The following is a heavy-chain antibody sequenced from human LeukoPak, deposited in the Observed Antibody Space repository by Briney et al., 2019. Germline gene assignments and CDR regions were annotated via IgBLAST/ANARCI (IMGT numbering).Heavy chain of an antibody. CDR2: ISYDGSNK. Sequence: GGSLRLSCAASGFTFSSYAMHWVRQAPGMGLEWVAVISYDGSNKYYADSVKGRFTISRDNSKNTLYLQMNSLRAEDTAVYYCARDEAYCGGDCYSFFDYWGQGTLVTVSS. J-gene: IGHJ4*02. CDR1: GFTFSSYA. V-gene: IGHV3-30*04. CDR3: ARDEAYCGGDCYSFFDY. D-gene: IGHD2-21*02.